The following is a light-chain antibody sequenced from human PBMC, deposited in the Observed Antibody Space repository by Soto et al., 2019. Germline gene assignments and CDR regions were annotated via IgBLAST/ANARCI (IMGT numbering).Light chain of an antibody. CDR2: DAS. V-gene: IGKV1-5*01. CDR1: QSISSW. J-gene: IGKJ1*01. CDR3: QQYNSYPWT. Sequence: DIQTAQSPSTLSASLVYRVTITCRASQSISSWLAWYQQKPGKAPKLLIYDASSLESGVPSRFSGSGSGTEFTLTITSLQPDDFATYYCQQYNSYPWTFGQGTKVDI.